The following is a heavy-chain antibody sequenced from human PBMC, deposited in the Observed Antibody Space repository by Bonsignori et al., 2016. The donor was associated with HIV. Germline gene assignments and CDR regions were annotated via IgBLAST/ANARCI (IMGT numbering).Heavy chain of an antibody. CDR3: ARDSGWNYWYFDL. CDR1: GGSISSGSYY. CDR2: IYTSGST. D-gene: IGHD1-1*01. J-gene: IGHJ2*01. Sequence: SETLSLTCTVSGGSISSGSYYWSWIRQPAGKGLEWIGRIYTSGSTNYNPSLKSRVTISVDTSKNQFSLKLSSVTAADTAVYYCARDSGWNYWYFDLWGRGTLVTVSS. V-gene: IGHV4-61*02.